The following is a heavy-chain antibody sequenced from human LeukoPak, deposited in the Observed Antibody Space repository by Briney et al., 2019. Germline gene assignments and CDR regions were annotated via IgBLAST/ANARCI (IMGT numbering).Heavy chain of an antibody. J-gene: IGHJ4*02. CDR2: ISGSGGST. CDR3: AKGQLVRGEFDY. CDR1: GFTFSSYA. D-gene: IGHD6-6*01. V-gene: IGHV3-23*01. Sequence: GGSLRLSCAASGFTFSSYAMSWVRQAPGKGLEWVSAISGSGGSTYYADSVKGRFTISRDNSKSTLYLQMNSLRAEDTAVYYCAKGQLVRGEFDYWGQGTLVTVSS.